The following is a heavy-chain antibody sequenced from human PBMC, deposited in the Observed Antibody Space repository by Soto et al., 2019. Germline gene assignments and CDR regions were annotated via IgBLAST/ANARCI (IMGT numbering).Heavy chain of an antibody. CDR1: GYTFNTYG. Sequence: QVQLVQSGGEVKKPGASVKVSCKASGYTFNTYGISWVRQAPGQGLEWMGWISPYSLDTNYVQKFEGRVTMTTDTSTSTAYMELRSLRSDDTAVYYCARAVSTSRYNWFDPWGQGTLVTVSS. CDR3: ARAVSTSRYNWFDP. J-gene: IGHJ5*02. CDR2: ISPYSLDT. V-gene: IGHV1-18*04. D-gene: IGHD2-2*01.